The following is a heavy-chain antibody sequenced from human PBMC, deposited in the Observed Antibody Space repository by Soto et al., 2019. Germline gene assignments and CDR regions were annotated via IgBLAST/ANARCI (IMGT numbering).Heavy chain of an antibody. CDR3: ARHPILTGYEYYYYGMDV. CDR1: GYSFTSYG. J-gene: IGHJ6*02. CDR2: IDPSDSYT. V-gene: IGHV5-10-1*01. Sequence: AESLTISCKVSGYSFTSYGIIWVRQMPGKGLEWMGRIDPSDSYTNYSPSFQGHVTISADKSISTAYLQWSSLKASDTAMYYCARHPILTGYEYYYYGMDVWGQGTPVTVSS. D-gene: IGHD3-9*01.